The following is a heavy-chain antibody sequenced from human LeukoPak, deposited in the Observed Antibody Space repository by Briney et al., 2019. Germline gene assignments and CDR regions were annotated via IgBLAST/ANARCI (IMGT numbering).Heavy chain of an antibody. CDR1: GYTFTGYY. Sequence: ASVNVSCKASGYTFTGYYMHWVRQAPGQGLEWMGWINPNSGGTNYAQKCQGGVNMTRETSISTAYMELRRLRSDDTAVYYCARDQGYYGSGSYYKGPTGYYYMDVWGKGTTVTISS. D-gene: IGHD3-10*01. J-gene: IGHJ6*03. CDR3: ARDQGYYGSGSYYKGPTGYYYMDV. V-gene: IGHV1-2*02. CDR2: INPNSGGT.